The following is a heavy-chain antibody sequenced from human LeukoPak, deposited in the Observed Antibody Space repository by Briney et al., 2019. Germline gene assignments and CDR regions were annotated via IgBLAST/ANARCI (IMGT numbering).Heavy chain of an antibody. CDR2: INPNGGGT. J-gene: IGHJ5*02. V-gene: IGHV1-2*02. CDR3: ARDPVDIVATRSWFDP. D-gene: IGHD5-12*01. Sequence: ASVKVSCKASGYTFTGYYMHWVQQAPGQGLERMGWINPNGGGTNYAQKFQGRVTMTRDTSISTAYMELSRLRSDDTAVYYCARDPVDIVATRSWFDPWGQGTLVTVSS. CDR1: GYTFTGYY.